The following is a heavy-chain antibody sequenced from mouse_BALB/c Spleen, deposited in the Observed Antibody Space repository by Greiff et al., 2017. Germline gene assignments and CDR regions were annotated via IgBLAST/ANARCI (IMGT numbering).Heavy chain of an antibody. D-gene: IGHD1-1*01. CDR2: IDPYYGGT. Sequence: EVKLVESGPELEKPGASVKISCKASVYSFTGYNMNWVKQSNGKSLEWIGNIDPYYGGTSYNQKFKGKATLTVDKSSSTAYMQLKSLTSEDSAVYYCARAYYYGSSYYAMDYWGQGTSVTVSS. V-gene: IGHV1-39*01. CDR1: VYSFTGYN. J-gene: IGHJ4*01. CDR3: ARAYYYGSSYYAMDY.